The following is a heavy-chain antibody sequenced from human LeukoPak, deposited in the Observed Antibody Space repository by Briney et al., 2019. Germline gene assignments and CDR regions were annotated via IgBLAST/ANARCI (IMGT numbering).Heavy chain of an antibody. Sequence: PSETLSLTCTVSGGSMSTYYWTWIRQPPGKGLEWIGFIYYTGSTNYNPSLKSRVTISVDTSKNQFSLKLSSVTAADTAVYYCAGMRITTPTVRTLDYWGQGTLVTVSS. CDR3: AGMRITTPTVRTLDY. CDR2: IYYTGST. CDR1: GGSMSTYY. V-gene: IGHV4-59*01. J-gene: IGHJ4*02. D-gene: IGHD1-14*01.